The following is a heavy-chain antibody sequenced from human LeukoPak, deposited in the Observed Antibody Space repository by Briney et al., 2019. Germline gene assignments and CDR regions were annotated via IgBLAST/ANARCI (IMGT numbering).Heavy chain of an antibody. CDR1: GFTFSSYA. Sequence: GGSLRLSCAASGFTFSSYAMSWVRQAPGKGLEWVSVIYSGGSTYYADSVRGRFTISRDNSKNTLYLQMNSLRAEDTAVYYCARATIDYYDSSGYYFDAFDIWGQGTTVTVSS. CDR3: ARATIDYYDSSGYYFDAFDI. D-gene: IGHD3-22*01. V-gene: IGHV3-53*01. J-gene: IGHJ3*02. CDR2: IYSGGST.